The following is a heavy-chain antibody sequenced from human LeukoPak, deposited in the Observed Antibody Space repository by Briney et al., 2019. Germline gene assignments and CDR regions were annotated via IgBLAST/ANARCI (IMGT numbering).Heavy chain of an antibody. V-gene: IGHV3-30*18. Sequence: GRCRRLSCAASGFTFSSYGMHWVRQAPGKGLEWVAVIWYGGSNKYYADSVKGRFTISRDNSKNTLYLQMNSLRAEDTAVYYCAKGRGYSFGYWGQGTLVTVSS. D-gene: IGHD5-18*01. CDR1: GFTFSSYG. J-gene: IGHJ4*02. CDR2: IWYGGSNK. CDR3: AKGRGYSFGY.